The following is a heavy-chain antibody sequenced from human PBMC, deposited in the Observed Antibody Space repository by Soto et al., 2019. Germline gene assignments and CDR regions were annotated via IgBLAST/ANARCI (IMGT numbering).Heavy chain of an antibody. CDR2: INRDGSSI. V-gene: IGHV3-74*01. Sequence: SGGSLRLSCAASGFTFSSYWMHWVRQAPGKGLVWVSRINRDGSSINYADSARGRVTISRDNAKNTLYLQVNGLRAEDTAVYYCAREIATTGEYYFDYWGQGILVTSPQ. CDR1: GFTFSSYW. J-gene: IGHJ4*02. D-gene: IGHD6-13*01. CDR3: AREIATTGEYYFDY.